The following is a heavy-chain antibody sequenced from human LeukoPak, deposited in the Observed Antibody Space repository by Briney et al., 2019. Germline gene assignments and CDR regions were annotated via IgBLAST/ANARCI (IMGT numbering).Heavy chain of an antibody. Sequence: SETLSLTCTVSGYSISSGYYWGRIRQPPGKGLEWIGSIYYSGSTYYNPSLKSRVTISVDTSKNQFSLKLSSVTAADTAVYYCARLKRGGTSIRGVDYWGQGTLVTVSS. CDR2: IYYSGST. CDR1: GYSISSGYY. V-gene: IGHV4-38-2*02. CDR3: ARLKRGGTSIRGVDY. J-gene: IGHJ4*02. D-gene: IGHD1-1*01.